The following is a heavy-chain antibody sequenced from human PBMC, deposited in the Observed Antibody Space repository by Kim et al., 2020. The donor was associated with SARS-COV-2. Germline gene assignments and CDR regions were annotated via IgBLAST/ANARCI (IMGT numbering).Heavy chain of an antibody. Sequence: SVKVSCKASGGTFSSYAISWVRQAPGQGLEWMGGIIPIFGTANYAQKFQGRVTITADESTSTAYMELSSLRSEDTAVYYYARENGILPQRGYYYGMDVWGQGTTVTVSS. CDR1: GGTFSSYA. J-gene: IGHJ6*02. CDR2: IIPIFGTA. D-gene: IGHD2-15*01. V-gene: IGHV1-69*13. CDR3: ARENGILPQRGYYYGMDV.